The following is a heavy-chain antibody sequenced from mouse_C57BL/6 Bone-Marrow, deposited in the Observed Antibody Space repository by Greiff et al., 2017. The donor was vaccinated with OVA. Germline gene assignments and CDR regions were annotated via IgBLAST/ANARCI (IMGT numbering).Heavy chain of an antibody. CDR1: GYSFTGYY. J-gene: IGHJ4*01. V-gene: IGHV1-42*01. CDR3: ARRQLRLRGAMDY. D-gene: IGHD3-2*02. Sequence: VQLQQSGPELVQPGASVKISCKASGYSFTGYYMNWVKQSPEKSLEWIGEINPSTGGTTYNQKFKAKATLTVDKSSSTAYMQLKSLTSEDSAVYYCARRQLRLRGAMDYWGQGTSVTVSS. CDR2: INPSTGGT.